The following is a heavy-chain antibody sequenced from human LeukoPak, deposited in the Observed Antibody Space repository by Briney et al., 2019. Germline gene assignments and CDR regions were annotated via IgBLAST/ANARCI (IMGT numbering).Heavy chain of an antibody. V-gene: IGHV3-30*02. D-gene: IGHD5-24*01. CDR1: GFTFSSYG. CDR2: IRYDGSNK. Sequence: PGGSLKLSCAASGFTFSSYGMHWVRQAPGKGLEWVAFIRYDGSNKYYAVSVKGRFTISRDNSKNTLYLQMNSLRAEDTAVYYCAKSRGWLQIWDYWGQGTLVTVSS. J-gene: IGHJ4*02. CDR3: AKSRGWLQIWDY.